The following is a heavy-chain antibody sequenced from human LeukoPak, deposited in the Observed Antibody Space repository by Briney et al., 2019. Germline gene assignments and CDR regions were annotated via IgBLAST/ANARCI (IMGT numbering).Heavy chain of an antibody. CDR2: VSYDGSNK. V-gene: IGHV3-30*18. CDR3: ANVNAMSTGY. J-gene: IGHJ4*02. Sequence: GRSLRLSCAASGFTFSNYGMHWVRQAPGKGLEWVAVVSYDGSNKYYADSMKGRFTISRDNSKNTLYLQMNSLRDEDTGVYYCANVNAMSTGYWGQGTLVTVSS. D-gene: IGHD2-2*01. CDR1: GFTFSNYG.